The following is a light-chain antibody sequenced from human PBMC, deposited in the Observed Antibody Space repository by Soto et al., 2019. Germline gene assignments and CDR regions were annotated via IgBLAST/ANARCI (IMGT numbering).Light chain of an antibody. Sequence: ETVMTQSPATLPVSPGERATLSCRASQSVRSNLAWYQQKPGQAPRLLIYGASTRATGVPARFSGSGSGTEFTLTINSLQSEDFALYYCQQRRDWWTFGQGTKVDIK. J-gene: IGKJ1*01. CDR2: GAS. CDR3: QQRRDWWT. V-gene: IGKV3-15*01. CDR1: QSVRSN.